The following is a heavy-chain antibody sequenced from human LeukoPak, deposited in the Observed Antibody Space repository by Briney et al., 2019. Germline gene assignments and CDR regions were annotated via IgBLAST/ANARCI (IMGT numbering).Heavy chain of an antibody. Sequence: PSEALSLTCTVSGGSIGSYYWSWIRQPPGKGLEWIGYIYYSGSTNYNPSLKSRVTISVDTSKNQFSLKLSSVTAADTAVYYCARHEGYSYGYGLGYWGQGTLVTVSS. CDR2: IYYSGST. D-gene: IGHD5-18*01. J-gene: IGHJ4*02. CDR1: GGSIGSYY. V-gene: IGHV4-59*08. CDR3: ARHEGYSYGYGLGY.